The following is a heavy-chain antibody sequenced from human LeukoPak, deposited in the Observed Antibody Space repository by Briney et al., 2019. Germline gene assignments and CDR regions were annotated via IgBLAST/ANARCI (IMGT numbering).Heavy chain of an antibody. CDR2: IKQDGSEK. CDR3: ARDVATISNWFDP. V-gene: IGHV3-7*01. J-gene: IGHJ5*02. D-gene: IGHD5-24*01. CDR1: GFTFSGSA. Sequence: GGSLRLSCAASGFTFSGSAMHWVRQAPGKGLEWVANIKQDGSEKYYVDSVKGRFTISRDNAKNSLYLQMNSLRAEDTAVYYCARDVATISNWFDPWGQGTLVTVSS.